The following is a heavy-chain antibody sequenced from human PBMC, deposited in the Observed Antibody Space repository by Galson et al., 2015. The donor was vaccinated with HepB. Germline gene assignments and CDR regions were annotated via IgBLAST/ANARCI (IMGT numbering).Heavy chain of an antibody. Sequence: SLRLSCAASGFTFSDYGMHWVRQAPGKGLEWVAVISFDGSSKYYSDSVKGRSTISRDNSKNILYLQMNSLRAEDTAMYYCAKDLGYRYASGSSYFDSWGQGTLLTVSS. V-gene: IGHV3-30*18. CDR3: AKDLGYRYASGSSYFDS. D-gene: IGHD3-10*01. J-gene: IGHJ4*02. CDR1: GFTFSDYG. CDR2: ISFDGSSK.